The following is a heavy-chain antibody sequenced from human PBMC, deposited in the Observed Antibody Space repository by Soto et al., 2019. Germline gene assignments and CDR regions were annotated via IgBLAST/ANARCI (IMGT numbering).Heavy chain of an antibody. CDR3: VHSRCGGDCLQSYPSHYYYGMDV. CDR1: GFSLSTSGVG. Sequence: QITLKESGPTLVKPTQTLTLTCTFSGFSLSTSGVGVGWIRQPPGKALEWLALIYWDNDKRYSPSLQSRLTITKETSKNQVVLTMSNMDPVDTDTYYCVHSRCGGDCLQSYPSHYYYGMDVWGQGTTVTVSS. CDR2: IYWDNDK. D-gene: IGHD2-21*02. V-gene: IGHV2-5*02. J-gene: IGHJ6*02.